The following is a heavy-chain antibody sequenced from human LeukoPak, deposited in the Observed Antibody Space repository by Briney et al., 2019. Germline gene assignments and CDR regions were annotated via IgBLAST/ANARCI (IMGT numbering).Heavy chain of an antibody. V-gene: IGHV3-9*01. CDR3: AKDTYGSGSYLSY. D-gene: IGHD3-10*01. CDR2: ISWNSGSI. Sequence: PGGSLRLSCAASGFTFDDYAMHWVRQAPGKGLEWVLGISWNSGSIGYADSVKGRFTISRDNAKNSLYLQMNSLRAEDTALYYCAKDTYGSGSYLSYWGQGTLVTVSS. CDR1: GFTFDDYA. J-gene: IGHJ4*02.